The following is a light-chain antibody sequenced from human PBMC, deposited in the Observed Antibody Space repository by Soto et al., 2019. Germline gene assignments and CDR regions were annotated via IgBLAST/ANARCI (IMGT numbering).Light chain of an antibody. CDR3: TSYTRSGLYV. Sequence: QSALTQPASVSGSPGQSITVSCTGTSSDIGGSTYVSWYQQHPGKAPRLIIYDVNNRPSGVAARFSASKSGNTASLTISGLQAEDEAEYYCTSYTRSGLYVFGTGTKLTVL. CDR1: SSDIGGSTY. J-gene: IGLJ1*01. V-gene: IGLV2-14*01. CDR2: DVN.